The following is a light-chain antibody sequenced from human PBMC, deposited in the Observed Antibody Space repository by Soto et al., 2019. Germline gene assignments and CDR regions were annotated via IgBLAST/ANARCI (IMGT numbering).Light chain of an antibody. CDR2: DVS. CDR3: SSYAGSSTLVV. CDR1: RSDIGAYNF. J-gene: IGLJ2*01. V-gene: IGLV2-14*01. Sequence: QSALTQPASVSGSPGQSITISCTGTRSDIGAYNFVSWYQQHPGKAPKLMIYDVSIRPSGVSHRFSGSKSGNTASLTISGRQAEDEAEYYCSSYAGSSTLVVFGGGTKLTVL.